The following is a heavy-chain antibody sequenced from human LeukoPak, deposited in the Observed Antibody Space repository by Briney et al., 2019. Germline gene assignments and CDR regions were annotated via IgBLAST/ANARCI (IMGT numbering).Heavy chain of an antibody. CDR3: AREARYYYDSSGCYRKGAFDI. CDR1: GFTFSSYD. CDR2: IGTAGDT. D-gene: IGHD3-22*01. J-gene: IGHJ3*02. V-gene: IGHV3-13*01. Sequence: PGGSLRLSCAASGFTFSSYDMHWVRQATGKGLEWVSAIGTAGDTYYPGSVKGRFTISRENAKNSLYLQMNSLRAGDTAVYYCAREARYYYDSSGCYRKGAFDIWGQGTMVTVSS.